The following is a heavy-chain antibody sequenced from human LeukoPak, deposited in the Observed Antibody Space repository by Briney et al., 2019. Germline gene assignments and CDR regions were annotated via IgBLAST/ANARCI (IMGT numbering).Heavy chain of an antibody. D-gene: IGHD7-27*01. J-gene: IGHJ4*02. CDR3: ATDGDLDGY. CDR2: FDPEDGET. V-gene: IGHV1-24*01. CDR1: GYTLTELS. Sequence: ASVKVSCKVSGYTLTELSMHWVRQAPGKGLEWMGGFDPEDGETIYAQKFQGRVTITEDTSTDTAYMELSSLRSEDTAVYYCATDGDLDGYWGQGTLVTVSS.